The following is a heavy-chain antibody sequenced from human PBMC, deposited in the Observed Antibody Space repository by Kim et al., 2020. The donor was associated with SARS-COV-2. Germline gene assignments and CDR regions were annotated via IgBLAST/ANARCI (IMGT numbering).Heavy chain of an antibody. V-gene: IGHV2-5*02. CDR1: GFSLSTSGVG. D-gene: IGHD6-13*01. CDR2: IYWDDDK. Sequence: SGPTLVNPTQTLTLTCTFSGFSLSTSGVGVGWIRQPPGKALEWLALIYWDDDKRYSPSLKSRLTITKDTSKNQVVLTMTNMDPVDTATYYCVHRHLGIAAAGIDYWGQGTLVTVSS. J-gene: IGHJ4*02. CDR3: VHRHLGIAAAGIDY.